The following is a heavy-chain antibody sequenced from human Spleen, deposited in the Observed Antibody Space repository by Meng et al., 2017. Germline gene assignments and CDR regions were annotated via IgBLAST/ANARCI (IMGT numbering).Heavy chain of an antibody. CDR2: FVSNADT. V-gene: IGHV1-18*01. D-gene: IGHD3-10*01. Sequence: QVQLVQSGAGVKKPGASVWISCKASGYTSASYGISWFRQAPGQGLEWMGWFVSNADTYPAQKFQGRVTMTRDTHTSTDFMELRSLRFDDTAVYYCARGTPGRSYSDYWGQGTLVTVSS. CDR1: GYTSASYG. CDR3: ARGTPGRSYSDY. J-gene: IGHJ4*02.